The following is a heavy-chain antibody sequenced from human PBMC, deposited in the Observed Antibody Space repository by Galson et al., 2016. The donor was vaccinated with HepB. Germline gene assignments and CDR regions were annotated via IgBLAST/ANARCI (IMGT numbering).Heavy chain of an antibody. J-gene: IGHJ2*01. V-gene: IGHV3-23*01. CDR3: TKDHRGTVTTYWYFDL. CDR2: IDARGTT. D-gene: IGHD4-17*01. CDR1: GFTFSDYA. Sequence: SLRLSCAASGFTFSDYAMSWVRQAPGKGLEWVSGIDARGTTYYADSVKGRFTISRDNSKNTLYLQMNSLRAEDTAVYYCTKDHRGTVTTYWYFDLWGRGTLVTVSS.